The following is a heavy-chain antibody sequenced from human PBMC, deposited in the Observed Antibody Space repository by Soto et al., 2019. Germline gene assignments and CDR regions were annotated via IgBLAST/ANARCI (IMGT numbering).Heavy chain of an antibody. Sequence: GGSLRLSCAASGFTFSSYWMSWVRQAPGKGLEWVANIKQDGSEKYYVDTVKGRFTISRDNAKNSLFLQMNSFRAEDTAVYYCARDPPDSYGMDVWGQGTTVTVSS. CDR1: GFTFSSYW. CDR3: ARDPPDSYGMDV. V-gene: IGHV3-7*01. CDR2: IKQDGSEK. J-gene: IGHJ6*02.